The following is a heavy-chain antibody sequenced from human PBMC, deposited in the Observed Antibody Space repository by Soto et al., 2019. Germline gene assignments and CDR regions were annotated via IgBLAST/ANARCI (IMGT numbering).Heavy chain of an antibody. J-gene: IGHJ4*02. CDR2: IYYSGSS. CDR1: GGSISSGSYH. CDR3: ARVEGCSYYLRHVR. D-gene: IGHD1-26*01. V-gene: IGHV4-31*03. Sequence: TLSLTCTVSGGSISSGSYHWSWIRQHPGKGLEWIGNIYYSGSSYYNPSLKSRATISIDTSKDQFSLRLGSVTAADTAVYYCARVEGCSYYLRHVRCGRGTLFTVSS.